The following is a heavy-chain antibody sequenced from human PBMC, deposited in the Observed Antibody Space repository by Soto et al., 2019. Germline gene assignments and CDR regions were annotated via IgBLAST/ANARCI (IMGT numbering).Heavy chain of an antibody. J-gene: IGHJ6*03. CDR1: GGSFSGYY. V-gene: IGHV4-34*01. D-gene: IGHD3-10*01. CDR2: INHSGST. CDR3: ARALWFGEELRPQSYYYMDV. Sequence: SETLSLTCAVYGGSFSGYYWSWIRQPPGKGLEWIGEINHSGSTNYNPSLKSRVTISVDTSKNQFSLKLSSVTAADTAVYYCARALWFGEELRPQSYYYMDVWGKGTTVT.